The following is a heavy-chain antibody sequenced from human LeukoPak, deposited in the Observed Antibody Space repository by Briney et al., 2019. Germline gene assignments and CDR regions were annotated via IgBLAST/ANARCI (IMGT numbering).Heavy chain of an antibody. CDR2: MYYSGTT. CDR3: ARARYSGYVIDY. V-gene: IGHV4-59*01. D-gene: IGHD5-12*01. J-gene: IGHJ4*02. CDR1: GGSITSNY. Sequence: PSETLSLTCTVPGGSITSNYWTWIRQPPGKGLEWIAYMYYSGTTNCNPSLKSRVTMSVDTSKDQFSLKLSSVTAADTAVYYCARARYSGYVIDYWGQGTLVTVSS.